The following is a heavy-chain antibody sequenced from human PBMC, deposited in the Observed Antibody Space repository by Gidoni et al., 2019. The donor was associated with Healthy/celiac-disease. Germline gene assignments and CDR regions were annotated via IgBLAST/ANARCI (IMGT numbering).Heavy chain of an antibody. CDR1: GFTFDDYA. D-gene: IGHD4-4*01. CDR2: ISCAGGST. Sequence: EVQLVESGGVVVQPGGSLRRSCAASGFTFDDYAMHWVRQAPGKGLEWVSLISCAGGSTYYADSVKGRFTISRDNSKTSLYLQMNSLRAEDTALYYCAKGAYSNYVGFDYWGQGTLVTVSS. J-gene: IGHJ4*02. V-gene: IGHV3-43D*04. CDR3: AKGAYSNYVGFDY.